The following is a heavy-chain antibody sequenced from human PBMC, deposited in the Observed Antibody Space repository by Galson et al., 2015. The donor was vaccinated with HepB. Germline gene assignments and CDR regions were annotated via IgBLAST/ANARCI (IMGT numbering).Heavy chain of an antibody. CDR1: GYTFTSYD. CDR3: ARNRLLVRNRELFNYYDY. D-gene: IGHD3-10*01. Sequence: SVKVSCKASGYTFTSYDINWVRQATGQGLEWMGWINPNSGKTAYAPKFQGRVTMTRDTSISTFYMDLTSLRSEETAVYFCARNRLLVRNRELFNYYDYWGQGTLVTVSS. CDR2: INPNSGKT. J-gene: IGHJ4*02. V-gene: IGHV1-8*01.